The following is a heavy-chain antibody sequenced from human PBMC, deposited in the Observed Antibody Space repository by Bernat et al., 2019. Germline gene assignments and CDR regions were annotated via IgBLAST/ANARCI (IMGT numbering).Heavy chain of an antibody. D-gene: IGHD1-1*01. CDR1: GFTVSSNY. V-gene: IGHV3-53*02. CDR2: IYSGGST. J-gene: IGHJ6*02. CDR3: ARADKRYDGMDV. Sequence: EVQLVETGGGLIQPGGSLRLSCAASGFTVSSNYMSWVRQAPGKGLEWVSGIYSGGSTYYAEAVKGGFTISRDNSKNTLYLQMNSLRAKDRAVYYCARADKRYDGMDVWGQGTTVTVSS.